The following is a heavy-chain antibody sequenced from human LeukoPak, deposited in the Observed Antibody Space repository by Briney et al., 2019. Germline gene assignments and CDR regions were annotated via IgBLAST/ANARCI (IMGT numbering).Heavy chain of an antibody. D-gene: IGHD3-10*01. Sequence: PSETLSLTCTVSGGSISSGDYYWGWIRQPPGKGLEWIGSIYYSGSTYYNPSLKSRVTISVDTSKNQFSLKLSSVTAADTAVYYCASSVLWFGAPGWFDPWGQGTLVTVSS. CDR2: IYYSGST. CDR1: GGSISSGDYY. CDR3: ASSVLWFGAPGWFDP. J-gene: IGHJ5*02. V-gene: IGHV4-39*01.